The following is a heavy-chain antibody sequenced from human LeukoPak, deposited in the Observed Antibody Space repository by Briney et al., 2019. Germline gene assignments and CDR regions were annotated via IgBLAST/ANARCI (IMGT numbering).Heavy chain of an antibody. CDR1: GGSIIISNYY. V-gene: IGHV4-39*01. CDR2: IYYSGST. D-gene: IGHD6-13*01. CDR3: ARRRAEGSSRGFYYYYMDV. Sequence: PSETLSLTCTVSGGSIIISNYYWDWIRQPPGKGLEWIGSIYYSGSTYYNPSLESRVTISEDTSKNQFSLKLSSVTAAGTAVYYCARRRAEGSSRGFYYYYMDVWGKGTTVTVSS. J-gene: IGHJ6*03.